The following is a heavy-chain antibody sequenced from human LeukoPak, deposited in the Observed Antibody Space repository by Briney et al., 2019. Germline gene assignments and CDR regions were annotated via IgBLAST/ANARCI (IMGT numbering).Heavy chain of an antibody. V-gene: IGHV3-21*01. Sequence: GSLRLSCAASGFTFSSYNMNWVRQAPGKGLEWVSSITSGSSYIYYADSVKGRFTISRDNAKNSLYLQMNSLRAEDTAVYYCASGIRLRYFDWLLGGWGQGTLVTVSS. D-gene: IGHD3-9*01. J-gene: IGHJ4*02. CDR1: GFTFSSYN. CDR3: ASGIRLRYFDWLLGG. CDR2: ITSGSSYI.